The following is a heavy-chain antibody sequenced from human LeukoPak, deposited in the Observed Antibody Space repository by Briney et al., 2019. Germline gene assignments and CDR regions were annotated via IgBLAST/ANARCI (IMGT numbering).Heavy chain of an antibody. CDR1: GGSISSYY. D-gene: IGHD2-2*02. J-gene: IGHJ3*02. Sequence: SPSETLSLTCTVSGGSISSYYWSWIRQPPGKGLEWIGYIYYSGSTNYNPSLKSRVTISVDTSKNQFSLKLSSVTAADTAVYYCARGGIVVVPAAIRGDAFDIWGQGAMVTVSS. CDR2: IYYSGST. CDR3: ARGGIVVVPAAIRGDAFDI. V-gene: IGHV4-59*01.